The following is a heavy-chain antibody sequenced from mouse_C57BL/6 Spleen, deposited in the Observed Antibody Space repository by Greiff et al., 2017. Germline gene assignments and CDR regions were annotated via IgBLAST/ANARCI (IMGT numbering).Heavy chain of an antibody. D-gene: IGHD1-1*01. V-gene: IGHV1-22*01. CDR1: GYTFTDYN. Sequence: EVQLQQSGPELVKPGASVKMSCKASGYTFTDYNMHWVKQSHGKSLEWIGYINPNNGGTSYNQKFKGKATLTVNKSSSTAYMERRSLTSEDSAVYYCAKYYGSSGWYFDVWGTGTTVTVSS. CDR2: INPNNGGT. CDR3: AKYYGSSGWYFDV. J-gene: IGHJ1*03.